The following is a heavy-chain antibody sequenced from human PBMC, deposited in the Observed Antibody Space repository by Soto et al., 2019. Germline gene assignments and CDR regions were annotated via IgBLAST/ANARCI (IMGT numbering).Heavy chain of an antibody. CDR2: AAYSGGT. CDR3: AKVVVGATSHSDFDS. Sequence: QLRLQESGPGLVRPSETLSLTCTVSGGSIANNNYFWGWVRQPPGKGLEWIGSAAYSGGTYKNPSLKSRVTVSVDTSKNQFSLKLTSVTAADTAVYYCAKVVVGATSHSDFDSWGQGTLVTVSS. D-gene: IGHD2-15*01. CDR1: GGSIANNNYF. V-gene: IGHV4-39*01. J-gene: IGHJ4*02.